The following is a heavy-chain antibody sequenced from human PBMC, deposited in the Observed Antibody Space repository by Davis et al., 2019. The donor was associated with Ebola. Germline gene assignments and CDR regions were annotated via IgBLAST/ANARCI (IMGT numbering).Heavy chain of an antibody. CDR2: IYYSGST. V-gene: IGHV4-59*06. D-gene: IGHD4-17*01. CDR1: GGSISSYY. J-gene: IGHJ4*02. CDR3: ARGPGLR. Sequence: PSETLSLTCTVSGGSISSYYWNWIRQHPGKGLEWIGYIYYSGSTYYNPSLKSRVSISLDTSKNQFSLKLSSVTAADTAVYYCARGPGLRWGQGTLITVSS.